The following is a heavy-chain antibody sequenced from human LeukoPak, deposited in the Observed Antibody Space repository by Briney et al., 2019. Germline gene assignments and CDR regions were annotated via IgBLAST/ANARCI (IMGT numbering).Heavy chain of an antibody. V-gene: IGHV4-4*07. CDR1: GGSISSYY. D-gene: IGHD2/OR15-2a*01. J-gene: IGHJ4*02. Sequence: SETLSLTCTVSGGSISSYYWSWIRQPAGKGLEWIGRIYTSGSTNYNPSLKSRVTMSVDTSKNQFALKLSSFTAADTAVYYRAARYYCKWGSFPFDFWGQGTLVTVSS. CDR3: AARYYCKWGSFPFDF. CDR2: IYTSGST.